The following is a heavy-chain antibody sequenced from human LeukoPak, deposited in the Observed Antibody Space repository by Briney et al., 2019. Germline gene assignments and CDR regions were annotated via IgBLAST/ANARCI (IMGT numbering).Heavy chain of an antibody. CDR3: ARVRTAYTPFDY. D-gene: IGHD3-10*01. J-gene: IGHJ4*02. Sequence: GGSLRLSCAASGFTFSSYGMHWVRQAPGKGLEWVAVIWYDGSNKYYADSVKGRFTISRDNSKNTLYLQMNSLRAEDTAVYYCARVRTAYTPFDYWGQGTLVTVSS. V-gene: IGHV3-33*01. CDR1: GFTFSSYG. CDR2: IWYDGSNK.